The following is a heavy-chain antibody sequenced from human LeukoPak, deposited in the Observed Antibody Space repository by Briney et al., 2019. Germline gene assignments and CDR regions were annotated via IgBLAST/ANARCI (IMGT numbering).Heavy chain of an antibody. CDR1: GFTFSSYG. V-gene: IGHV3-30*18. CDR3: AKDGGSGVSGSYSLFDY. D-gene: IGHD1-26*01. CDR2: ISYDGSNK. J-gene: IGHJ4*02. Sequence: PGGSLRLSCAASGFTFSSYGMHWVRQAPGKGLEWVAVISYDGSNKYYADSVKGRFTISRDNSKNTLYLQMNSLRAEDTAVYYCAKDGGSGVSGSYSLFDYWGQGTLVTVSS.